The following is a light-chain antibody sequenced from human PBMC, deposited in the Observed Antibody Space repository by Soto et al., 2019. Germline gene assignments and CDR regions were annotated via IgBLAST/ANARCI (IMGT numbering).Light chain of an antibody. Sequence: QPVLTQPPSASGTPGQRVTISCSGSSSNIGSNTVNWYQQIPGTAPKLLIYSNNQRPSGVPDRFSGSKSGTSASLAISGLQSEDEADYYCAAWDDSLNGLVFGGGTKLTVL. CDR2: SNN. CDR3: AAWDDSLNGLV. J-gene: IGLJ2*01. V-gene: IGLV1-44*01. CDR1: SSNIGSNT.